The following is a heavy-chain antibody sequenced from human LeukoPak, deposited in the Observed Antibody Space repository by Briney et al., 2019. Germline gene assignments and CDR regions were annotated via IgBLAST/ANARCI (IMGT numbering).Heavy chain of an antibody. CDR2: ITTDGSST. D-gene: IGHD3-22*01. Sequence: GGSLRLSCAASGFTFSDCWMHWVRQRPGEGLEYVSRITTDGSSTTYADSVKGRFTVSRDNAKNTLYLQMNSLRAEDTAVYYCARGASSGNLKGALDIWGQGTMVTVAS. CDR1: GFTFSDCW. V-gene: IGHV3-74*01. J-gene: IGHJ3*02. CDR3: ARGASSGNLKGALDI.